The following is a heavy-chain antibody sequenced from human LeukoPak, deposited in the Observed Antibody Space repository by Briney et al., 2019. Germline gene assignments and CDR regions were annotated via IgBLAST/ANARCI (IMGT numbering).Heavy chain of an antibody. D-gene: IGHD6-13*01. CDR1: GFTFTTSD. Sequence: PGGSLRLSCAGSGFTFTTSDMNWVRQARGKGREWVSSISTSSSSIYYADSVKDRFIISRHNTKNSLFLQMNSLRVDDTAVYYCARVRGAMFRSGWSDYWGQGTLVTVSS. V-gene: IGHV3-21*01. CDR2: ISTSSSSI. CDR3: ARVRGAMFRSGWSDY. J-gene: IGHJ4*02.